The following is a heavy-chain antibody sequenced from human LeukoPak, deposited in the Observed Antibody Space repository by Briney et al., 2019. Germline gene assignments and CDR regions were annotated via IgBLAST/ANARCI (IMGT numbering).Heavy chain of an antibody. V-gene: IGHV3-9*01. D-gene: IGHD2/OR15-2a*01. CDR3: AKDPALSF. CDR1: GFTFDDYA. J-gene: IGHJ1*01. CDR2: ISWNSGSI. Sequence: GRSLRLSCAASGFTFDDYAMHWVRQAPGKGLEWVSGISWNSGSIGYADSVKGRFTISRDNAKNSLYLQMNSLRAEDTALYYCAKDPALSFWGQGTLVTVSS.